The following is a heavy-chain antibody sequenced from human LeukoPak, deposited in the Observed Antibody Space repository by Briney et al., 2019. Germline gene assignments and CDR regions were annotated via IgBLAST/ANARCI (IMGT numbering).Heavy chain of an antibody. D-gene: IGHD3-22*01. V-gene: IGHV4-34*01. CDR3: ARDPLISSGYYSITKPFVLDI. J-gene: IGHJ3*02. CDR2: INHSGST. Sequence: SGTLSLTCAVYGGSFSGYYWSWIRQPPGKGLEWIGEINHSGSTNYNPSLESRVTISVDTSKNQFSLKLSSVTAADTAVYYCARDPLISSGYYSITKPFVLDIWGQGTMVTVSS. CDR1: GGSFSGYY.